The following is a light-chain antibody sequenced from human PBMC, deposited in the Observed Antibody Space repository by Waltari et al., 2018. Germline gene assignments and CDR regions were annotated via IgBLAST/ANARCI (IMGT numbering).Light chain of an antibody. CDR3: QSADSSGTYVV. CDR1: ALPNQY. J-gene: IGLJ2*01. CDR2: KDS. V-gene: IGLV3-25*03. Sequence: SYELTQPPSVSVSPGQTARITCSADALPNQYAYWYQQKPGQAPVLVIDKDSERPSGIPERFSGSSARTTVTLTIRGVQAEDEADYYCQSADSSGTYVVFGGGTKLTVL.